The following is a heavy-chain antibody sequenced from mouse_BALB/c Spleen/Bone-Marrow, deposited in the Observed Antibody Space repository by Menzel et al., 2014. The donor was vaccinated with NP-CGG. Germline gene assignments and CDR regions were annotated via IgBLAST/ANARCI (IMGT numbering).Heavy chain of an antibody. V-gene: IGHV1-66*01. Sequence: QVQLKESGPELVKPGASVKISCKASGCSLTSYYIHWVKQRPGQGLEWIGWIFPRNGSAKYNEKFKGKATLTADTSFSTAYMQLSSLTSEDSAVYFCARRDYYGSTYGFDYWGQGTTLTGSS. CDR3: ARRDYYGSTYGFDY. D-gene: IGHD1-1*01. CDR1: GCSLTSYY. J-gene: IGHJ2*01. CDR2: IFPRNGSA.